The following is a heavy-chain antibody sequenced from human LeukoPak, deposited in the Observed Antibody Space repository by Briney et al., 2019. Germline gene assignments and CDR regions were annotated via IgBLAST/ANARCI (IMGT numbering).Heavy chain of an antibody. J-gene: IGHJ4*02. D-gene: IGHD1-26*01. V-gene: IGHV3-23*01. CDR2: ISGSGGST. Sequence: GGSLRLSCAASGFTFSSYAMSWVRQAPGKGLEWVSAISGSGGSTYYADSVKGRFTISRDNSKNTLYLQMNSQRAEDTAVYYCAKVGLSGYSGSYYYFDYWGQGTLVTVSS. CDR1: GFTFSSYA. CDR3: AKVGLSGYSGSYYYFDY.